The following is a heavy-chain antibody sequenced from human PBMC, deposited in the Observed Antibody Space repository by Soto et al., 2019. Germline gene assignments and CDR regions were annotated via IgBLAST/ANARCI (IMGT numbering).Heavy chain of an antibody. J-gene: IGHJ4*02. Sequence: GGSLRLSCAASGFTFSSYSMVWVRQAPGKGLEWVSYIFVDSSTIYYADSVKGRFTVSRDNAQNSLFLLMNSLRAEDTAVYYCARDRDWAFDYWGRGTLVTVSS. CDR3: ARDRDWAFDY. CDR1: GFTFSSYS. V-gene: IGHV3-48*04. CDR2: IFVDSSTI. D-gene: IGHD3-9*01.